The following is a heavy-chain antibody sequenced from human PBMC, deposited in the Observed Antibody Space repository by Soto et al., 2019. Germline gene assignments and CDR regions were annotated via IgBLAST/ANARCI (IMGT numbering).Heavy chain of an antibody. CDR1: GGSVSSGSYY. CDR3: TAAGTKYYFDY. D-gene: IGHD6-13*01. Sequence: SETLSLTCTVSGGSVSSGSYYWSWIRQPPGKGLEWIGYIYYSGSTNYNPSLKGRVTISVDTSKNQFSLKLSSVTAADTAVYYCTAAGTKYYFDYWGQGTLVTVSS. V-gene: IGHV4-61*01. J-gene: IGHJ4*02. CDR2: IYYSGST.